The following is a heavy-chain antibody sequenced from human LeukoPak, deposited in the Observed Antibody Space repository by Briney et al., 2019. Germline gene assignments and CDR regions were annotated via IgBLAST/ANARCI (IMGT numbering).Heavy chain of an antibody. CDR2: IYYSGSA. J-gene: IGHJ3*02. CDR3: ARGDLEAFDI. D-gene: IGHD3-10*01. CDR1: GGSISSYY. V-gene: IGHV4-59*06. Sequence: SETLSLTCTVSGGSISSYYWSWIRQHPGMGLEWIAYIYYSGSAYYSPSLKSRVTISVDTSKNQLSLKLSSVTAADTAVYYCARGDLEAFDIWGQGTMVTVSS.